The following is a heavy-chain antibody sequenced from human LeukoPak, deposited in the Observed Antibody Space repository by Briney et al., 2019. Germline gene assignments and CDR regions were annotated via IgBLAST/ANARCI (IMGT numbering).Heavy chain of an antibody. CDR3: AREGYGYCSSTSCSNWFDP. CDR1: GGSISSYY. V-gene: IGHV4-4*07. Sequence: SETLSLTCTVSGGSISSYYWSWIRQPARKGLGWIGRIYTSGSTNYNPSLKSQVTMSVDTSKNQFYLTLSSITATATAAYYCAREGYGYCSSTSCSNWFDPWGQGTLVTVSS. CDR2: IYTSGST. J-gene: IGHJ5*02. D-gene: IGHD2-2*01.